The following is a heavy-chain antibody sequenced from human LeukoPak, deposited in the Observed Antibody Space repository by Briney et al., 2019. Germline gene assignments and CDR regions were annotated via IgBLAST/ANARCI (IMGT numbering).Heavy chain of an antibody. CDR1: ELTFSSYA. D-gene: IGHD6-6*01. J-gene: IGHJ4*02. V-gene: IGHV3-23*01. Sequence: GGSLRLSCAASELTFSSYAMTWVRQAPGKGLGWVSSISGSRGTTYYADSVKGRFTISRDNSKSTLYLQMNSPRAEDTAVYYCAKSVGISTRREVDYWGQGTLVTVSS. CDR3: AKSVGISTRREVDY. CDR2: ISGSRGTT.